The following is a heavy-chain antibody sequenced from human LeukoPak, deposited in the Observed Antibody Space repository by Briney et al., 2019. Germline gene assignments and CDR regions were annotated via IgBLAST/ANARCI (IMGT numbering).Heavy chain of an antibody. D-gene: IGHD7-27*01. CDR2: IWYDGSNK. CDR1: GFTFSSYG. CDR3: ARAANWGLKVFEI. J-gene: IGHJ3*02. Sequence: PGRSLRLSCAASGFTFSSYGMHWVRQAPGKGLEWVAVIWYDGSNKYYADSVKGRFTISRDNSKSTLYLQMNSLRAEDTAVYYCARAANWGLKVFEIWGQGQWSPSLQ. V-gene: IGHV3-33*01.